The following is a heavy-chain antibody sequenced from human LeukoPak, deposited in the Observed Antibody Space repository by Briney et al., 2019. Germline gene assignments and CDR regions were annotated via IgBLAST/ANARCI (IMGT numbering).Heavy chain of an antibody. V-gene: IGHV3-30-3*01. CDR3: ARDSYGYDPSGNYFDY. Sequence: PGGSLRLPCAASGFTFSSYAMHWVRQAPGKGLEWVAVISYDGSNKYYADSVKGRFTISRDNSKNTLYLQMNSLRAEDTAVYYCARDSYGYDPSGNYFDYWGQGTLVTVSS. CDR1: GFTFSSYA. D-gene: IGHD5-12*01. CDR2: ISYDGSNK. J-gene: IGHJ4*02.